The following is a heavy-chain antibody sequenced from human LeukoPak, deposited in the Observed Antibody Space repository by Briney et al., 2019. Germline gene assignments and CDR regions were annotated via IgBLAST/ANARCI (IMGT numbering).Heavy chain of an antibody. CDR2: IYHSGST. D-gene: IGHD5-24*01. V-gene: IGHV4-30-2*01. J-gene: IGHJ4*02. CDR3: ASHPVKMAKEGVGY. Sequence: PSGTLSLTCSVSGGSISSGGYSWSWIRQPPGKGLEWIGYIYHSGSTYYNPSLKSRVTISVDTSKNQFSLKLSSVTAADTAVYYCASHPVKMAKEGVGYWGQGTLVTVSS. CDR1: GGSISSGGYS.